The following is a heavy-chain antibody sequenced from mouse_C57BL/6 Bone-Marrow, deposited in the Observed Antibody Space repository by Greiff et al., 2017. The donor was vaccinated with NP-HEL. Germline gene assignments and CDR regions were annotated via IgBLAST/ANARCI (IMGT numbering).Heavy chain of an antibody. V-gene: IGHV6-6*01. CDR1: GFTFSDAW. Sequence: EVHLVESGGGLVQPGGSMKLSCAASGFTFSDAWMDWVRQSPEKGLEWVAEIRNKANNHATYYAESVKGRFTISRDDSKSSVYLQMNSLRAEDTGIYYCTPAYYSNLYWYFDVWGTGTTVTVSS. J-gene: IGHJ1*03. CDR2: IRNKANNHAT. D-gene: IGHD2-5*01. CDR3: TPAYYSNLYWYFDV.